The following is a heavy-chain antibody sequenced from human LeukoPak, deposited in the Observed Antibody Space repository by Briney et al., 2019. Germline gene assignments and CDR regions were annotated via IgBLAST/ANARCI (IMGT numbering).Heavy chain of an antibody. CDR2: ISAYNGNT. J-gene: IGHJ4*02. CDR1: GYTFTSYG. D-gene: IGHD3-10*01. Sequence: GASVKVSCKASGYTFTSYGISWVRQAPGQGLKWMGWISAYNGNTNYAQKLQGRVTMTTDTSTSTAYMELRSLRSDDTAVYYCARLTMVRGVPKPHDDYWSQGTLVTVSP. CDR3: ARLTMVRGVPKPHDDY. V-gene: IGHV1-18*01.